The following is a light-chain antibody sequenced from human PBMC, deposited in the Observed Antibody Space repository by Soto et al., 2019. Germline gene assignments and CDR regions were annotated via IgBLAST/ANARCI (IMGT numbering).Light chain of an antibody. V-gene: IGKV1-33*01. CDR2: DAS. Sequence: DIQMTQSPSSLSASVGDRVTITCQASQDISNYLNWYQQKPGKAPKLLIYDASNLETGVPSRFSGSGSGTDFTFTITSLQPEDMATYYCQQWDTFGQGTKLEIK. J-gene: IGKJ2*01. CDR3: QQWDT. CDR1: QDISNY.